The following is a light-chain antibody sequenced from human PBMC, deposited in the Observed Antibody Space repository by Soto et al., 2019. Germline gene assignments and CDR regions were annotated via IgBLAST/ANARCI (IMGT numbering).Light chain of an antibody. Sequence: DIQMTQSPSSLSASVGDRVTITCQASQDITNYLNWYQQKPGRAPRLLLYDASSLETGVPSRFSGSGSGTDFTLTISSLQPEDVATYYCQHYDHLPITFGQGTRLKIK. J-gene: IGKJ5*01. V-gene: IGKV1-33*01. CDR3: QHYDHLPIT. CDR2: DAS. CDR1: QDITNY.